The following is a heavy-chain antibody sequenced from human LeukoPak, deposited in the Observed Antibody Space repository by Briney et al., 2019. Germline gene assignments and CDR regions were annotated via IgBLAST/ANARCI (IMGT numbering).Heavy chain of an antibody. V-gene: IGHV1-46*01. CDR3: ARGMGGVPAAIPRIDY. CDR2: INPSGGST. J-gene: IGHJ4*02. Sequence: ASVKVSCKASGYTFTGYFMHWVRQAPGQGLEWMGIINPSGGSTSYAQKFQGRVTMTRDTSTSTVYMELSSLRSEDTAVYYCARGMGGVPAAIPRIDYWGQGTLVTVSS. CDR1: GYTFTGYF. D-gene: IGHD2-2*02.